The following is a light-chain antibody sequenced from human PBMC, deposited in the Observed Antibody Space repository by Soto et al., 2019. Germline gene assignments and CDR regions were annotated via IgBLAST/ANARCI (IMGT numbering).Light chain of an antibody. CDR1: QSVSTRY. CDR2: GAS. CDR3: HRFGRSPPAFT. V-gene: IGKV3-20*01. Sequence: ESMLTQSPGTLSLSPGERATLSCRASQSVSTRYLAWYQQKPGQAPRLLIYGASIRATGIPDRFSGSGSGTDFTLTISILGPEDFAVYYCHRFGRSPPAFTFGQGTKLEI. J-gene: IGKJ2*01.